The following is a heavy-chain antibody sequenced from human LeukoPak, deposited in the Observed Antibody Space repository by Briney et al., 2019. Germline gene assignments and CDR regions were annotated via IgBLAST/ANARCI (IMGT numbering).Heavy chain of an antibody. D-gene: IGHD1-26*01. CDR3: ARGGSGSYYRGFSWFDP. CDR2: INHSGST. J-gene: IGHJ5*02. V-gene: IGHV4-34*01. Sequence: ASETLSLTCAVYGGSFSGYYWSWIRQPPGKGLEWIGKINHSGSTNYNPSLKSRVTISVDTSKNQFSLKLSSVTAADTAVYYCARGGSGSYYRGFSWFDPWGQGTLVTVSS. CDR1: GGSFSGYY.